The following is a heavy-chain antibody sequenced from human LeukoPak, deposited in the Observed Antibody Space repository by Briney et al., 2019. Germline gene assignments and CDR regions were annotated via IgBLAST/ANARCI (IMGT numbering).Heavy chain of an antibody. CDR3: AKHYMGSYDNRGLDS. Sequence: SETLSLTCTVSAGSISGNYYTWGWIRQHPGKGLDWIGSISYSRNTYYNPSLESRVTIFVDTSKNQFSLKLSSVTAADTAVYYCAKHYMGSYDNRGLDSWGQGTLVTVSS. V-gene: IGHV4-39*01. J-gene: IGHJ4*02. CDR2: ISYSRNT. CDR1: AGSISGNYYT. D-gene: IGHD3-10*01.